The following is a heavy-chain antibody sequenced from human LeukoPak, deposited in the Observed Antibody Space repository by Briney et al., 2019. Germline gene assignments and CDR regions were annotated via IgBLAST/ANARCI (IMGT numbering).Heavy chain of an antibody. V-gene: IGHV3-30*18. D-gene: IGHD2-2*02. J-gene: IGHJ6*02. CDR2: ISYDGSNK. CDR1: GFTFSSYG. CDR3: AKDGAGSAAIDYYYYGMDV. Sequence: EGSLRLSCAASGFTFSSYGMHWVRQAPGKGLEWVAVISYDGSNKYYADSVKGRFTISRDNSKNTLYLQMNSLRAEDTAVYYCAKDGAGSAAIDYYYYGMDVWGQGTTVTVSS.